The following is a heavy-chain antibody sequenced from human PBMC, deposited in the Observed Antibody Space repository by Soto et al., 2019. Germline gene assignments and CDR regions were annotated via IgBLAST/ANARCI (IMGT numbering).Heavy chain of an antibody. CDR1: GLTFSRNA. CDR3: AKDEYWESHFYYFMDL. V-gene: IGHV3-30*18. J-gene: IGHJ6*03. Sequence: QVQLVESGGGVVQTGRSLRLSCEASGLTFSRNALPWVRQVPGKGLEWGAVISHDGNVNYYSESVKGRFTMSRDNSKDTLYLQMDSLRTEDTAVYFCAKDEYWESHFYYFMDLWGKGTPVTVSS. D-gene: IGHD2-8*02. CDR2: ISHDGNVN.